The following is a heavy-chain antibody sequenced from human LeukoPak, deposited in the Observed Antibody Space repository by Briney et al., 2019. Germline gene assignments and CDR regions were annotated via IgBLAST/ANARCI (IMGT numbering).Heavy chain of an antibody. CDR2: ISAYNGNT. CDR1: GYTFTSYG. J-gene: IGHJ4*02. V-gene: IGHV1-18*01. CDR3: ARDVSMYYYGSGSYY. Sequence: GASVKVSCTASGYTFTSYGISWVRQAPGQGLEWMGWISAYNGNTNYAQKLQGRVTMTTDTSTSTAYMELRSLRSDDTAVYYCARDVSMYYYGSGSYYWGQGTLVTVSS. D-gene: IGHD3-10*01.